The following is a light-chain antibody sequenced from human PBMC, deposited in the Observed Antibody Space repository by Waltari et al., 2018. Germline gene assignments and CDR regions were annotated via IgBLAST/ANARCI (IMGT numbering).Light chain of an antibody. J-gene: IGLJ1*01. CDR3: QSYDTSLGGSYV. Sequence: VLTQPPSVSGAPGQRVPISCTGRSSNIGTPYDVTWYQQLPGTAPKLPIHAGFSRPSGVPDRFSGSRSGASASLAITGLQAEDEGDYYCQSYDTSLGGSYVFGSGTKVTVL. CDR2: AGF. CDR1: SSNIGTPYD. V-gene: IGLV1-40*03.